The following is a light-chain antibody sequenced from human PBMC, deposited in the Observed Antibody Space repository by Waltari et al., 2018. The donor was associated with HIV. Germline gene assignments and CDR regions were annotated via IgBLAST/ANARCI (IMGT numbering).Light chain of an antibody. CDR1: FTDIGTYDH. CDR3: SSYGSGSTLVV. J-gene: IGLJ3*02. V-gene: IGLV2-14*03. Sequence: QSALTQPASVSGSPGQSITIPCSGTFTDIGTYDHVSWYQHHPGRAPKLLIYAVINRPSGVSNRFSASKSGNTASLTISGLQSDDEADYYCSSYGSGSTLVVFGGGTKVTVL. CDR2: AVI.